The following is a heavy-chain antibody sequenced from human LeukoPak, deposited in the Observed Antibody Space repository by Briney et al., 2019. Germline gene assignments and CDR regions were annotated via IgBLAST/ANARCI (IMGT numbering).Heavy chain of an antibody. Sequence: SVKLSCKASGGTFSSYAISWVRLAPGQGLEWMGRIIPIFGTANYAQKFQGRVTITADKSTSTAYMELSSLRSEDTAVYYCATYYYDSSEEYFQHWGQGTLVTVSS. CDR2: IIPIFGTA. J-gene: IGHJ1*01. CDR1: GGTFSSYA. V-gene: IGHV1-69*06. D-gene: IGHD3-22*01. CDR3: ATYYYDSSEEYFQH.